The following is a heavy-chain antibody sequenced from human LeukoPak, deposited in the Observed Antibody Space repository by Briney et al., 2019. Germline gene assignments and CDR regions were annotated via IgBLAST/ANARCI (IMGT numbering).Heavy chain of an antibody. Sequence: SGGTNYAQKFQGRVTMTRDTSISTAYMELSRLRSDDTAVYYCARIPDIVVVPAAMGGDDYWGQGTLVTVSS. V-gene: IGHV1-2*02. D-gene: IGHD2-2*01. CDR3: ARIPDIVVVPAAMGGDDY. J-gene: IGHJ4*02. CDR2: SGGT.